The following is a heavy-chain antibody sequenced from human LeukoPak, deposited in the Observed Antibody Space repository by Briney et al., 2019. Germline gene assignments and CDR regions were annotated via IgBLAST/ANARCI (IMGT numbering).Heavy chain of an antibody. CDR1: GYTLTGYY. V-gene: IGHV1-2*02. CDR2: INPDSGDT. CDR3: ARDGALDM. J-gene: IGHJ3*02. Sequence: ASVKVSCKASGYTLTGYYMHWVRQAPGQGLEWMGWINPDSGDTKYAQKFQGRVTMTRDTSISTAYMEMSRLRSDDTAVYYCARDGALDMWGQGTMVTVSS.